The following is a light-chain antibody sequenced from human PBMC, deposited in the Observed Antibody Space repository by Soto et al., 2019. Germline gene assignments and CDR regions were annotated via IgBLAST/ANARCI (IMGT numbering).Light chain of an antibody. CDR3: SSYSISTAYL. V-gene: IGLV2-14*01. CDR2: EVS. Sequence: QLVLTQPASVSGSPGQSITISCTGTSSDVGGYDYVSWYQLHPGKAPKLMVFEVSNRPSGVSYRFSGSKSGNTASLTISGLQAEYEADYFCSSYSISTAYLFGTGTKLTVL. J-gene: IGLJ1*01. CDR1: SSDVGGYDY.